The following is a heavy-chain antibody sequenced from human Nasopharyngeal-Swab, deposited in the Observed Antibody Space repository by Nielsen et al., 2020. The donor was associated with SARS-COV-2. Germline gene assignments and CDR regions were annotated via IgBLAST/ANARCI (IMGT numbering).Heavy chain of an antibody. V-gene: IGHV4-61*09. J-gene: IGHJ6*02. CDR2: MYTSGST. Sequence: SETLSLTCSVSGVSISSGSYYWSWIRQPAGKGLEWIGHMYTSGSTNYNPSLKSRVAISMDTSKNQFSLRLSPVTAADTAVYYCAREDRWTLTSFYYALDVWGQGSTVTVSS. CDR1: GVSISSGSYY. D-gene: IGHD3-9*01. CDR3: AREDRWTLTSFYYALDV.